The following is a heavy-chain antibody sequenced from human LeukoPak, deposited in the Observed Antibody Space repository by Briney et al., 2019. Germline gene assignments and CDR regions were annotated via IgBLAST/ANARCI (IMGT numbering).Heavy chain of an antibody. Sequence: GESLEISLRGSGCSFTRYWIDWVRQIPGKGLEWMGIIYPGDSDTRYSPSFQGQVTISADHSISTADLQWSSLEASDTAMYYCARRYCSGGSCYGNWFDRWGRGTLVSVPS. CDR3: ARRYCSGGSCYGNWFDR. D-gene: IGHD2-15*01. J-gene: IGHJ5*02. V-gene: IGHV5-51*01. CDR1: GCSFTRYW. CDR2: IYPGDSDT.